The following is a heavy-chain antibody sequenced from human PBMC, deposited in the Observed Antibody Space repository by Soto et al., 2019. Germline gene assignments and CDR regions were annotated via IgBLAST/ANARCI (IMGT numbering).Heavy chain of an antibody. Sequence: QVQLVQSGPEVKKPGSSVKVSCKASGGTFSDSVTSWVRQAPGQVLEWMGGIVPIFGKANLAEKFQDRVTITADESTSTAYMKLSSLRSEDTAVYYCARGRDGSNYYFDYWGQGTLVTVSS. J-gene: IGHJ4*02. V-gene: IGHV1-69*01. CDR3: ARGRDGSNYYFDY. CDR2: IVPIFGKA. D-gene: IGHD3-10*01. CDR1: GGTFSDSV.